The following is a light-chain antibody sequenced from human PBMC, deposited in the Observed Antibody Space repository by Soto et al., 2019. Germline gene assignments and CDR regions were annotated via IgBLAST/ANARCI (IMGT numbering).Light chain of an antibody. CDR2: DVI. CDR3: GLFTSSATWG. V-gene: IGLV2-18*01. J-gene: IGLJ3*02. CDR1: SSDVGDYEH. Sequence: QSALTQPPSVSGSPGQSVTIYCTVTSSDVGDYEHVSWYQLAPGTAPKLLISDVINRPSGVSDRFSGSRSGNTASLTISGLKPEDEAEYYCGLFTSSATWGFGGGTK.